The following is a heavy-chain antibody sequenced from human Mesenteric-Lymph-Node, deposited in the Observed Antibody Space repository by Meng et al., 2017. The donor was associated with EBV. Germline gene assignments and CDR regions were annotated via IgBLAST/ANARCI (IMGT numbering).Heavy chain of an antibody. CDR3: AREGGAVAYFDF. V-gene: IGHV4-4*02. CDR1: GDSISSRNW. CDR2: IYHTGST. J-gene: IGHJ4*02. D-gene: IGHD6-19*01. Sequence: QVQLQESGPGLVKPSGTLSLTCAVSGDSISSRNWWTWVRQSPGKGLEWIGEIYHTGSTNYNPSLKSRVTISVDTSKNQFSLKLTSVTAADTAMYYCAREGGAVAYFDFWGQGTLVTVST.